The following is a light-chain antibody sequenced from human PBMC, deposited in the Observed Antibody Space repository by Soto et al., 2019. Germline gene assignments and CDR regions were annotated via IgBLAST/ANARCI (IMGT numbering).Light chain of an antibody. J-gene: IGKJ1*01. Sequence: EIELTPTPSTLAVSPVSRTTLSCRASQSVSRILACYHQKPGQAPRLLIYGASTRATGIPVRFSGSGSGTEFTLTISSLRSEDFAVYYCQLDDKRPQTFGQGTKVDIK. CDR2: GAS. V-gene: IGKV3-15*01. CDR3: QLDDKRPQT. CDR1: QSVSRI.